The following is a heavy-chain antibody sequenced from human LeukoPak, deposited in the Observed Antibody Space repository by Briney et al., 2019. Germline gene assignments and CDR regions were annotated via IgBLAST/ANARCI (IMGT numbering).Heavy chain of an antibody. V-gene: IGHV4-34*01. Sequence: GSLRLSCAASGFTLSSYSMNWVRQPPGKGLEWIGEINHSGSTNYNPSLKSRVIISVDTSKNQFSLKLTSVTAADTAVYYCARPGGSFWSGGSYAFDIWGQGTMVTVSS. CDR2: INHSGST. CDR1: GFTLSSYS. J-gene: IGHJ3*02. D-gene: IGHD3-3*01. CDR3: ARPGGSFWSGGSYAFDI.